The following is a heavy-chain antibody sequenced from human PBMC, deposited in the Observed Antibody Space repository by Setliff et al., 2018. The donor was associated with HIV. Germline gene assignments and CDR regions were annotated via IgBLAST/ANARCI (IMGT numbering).Heavy chain of an antibody. J-gene: IGHJ4*02. Sequence: SETLSLTCTVSGGSVSSGSYYWSRIRQPPGKGLEWIGYIYYSGSTKHNPSLKSRVTISLDTSKNQFSLKLTSVTAADTAVYYCARYSPRGYTLTGPYWGQGTLVTVSS. CDR1: GGSVSSGSYY. D-gene: IGHD6-25*01. CDR2: IYYSGST. CDR3: ARYSPRGYTLTGPY. V-gene: IGHV4-61*01.